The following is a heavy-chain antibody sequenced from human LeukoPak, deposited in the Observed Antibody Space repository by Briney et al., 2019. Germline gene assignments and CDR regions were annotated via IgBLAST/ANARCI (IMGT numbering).Heavy chain of an antibody. V-gene: IGHV3-15*01. Sequence: GGSLRLSCAASGLTFGNAWMSWVRQAPGKGLEWVGRIKSKTDGGTPDYVAPLKGRFTISRDDSQNTLYLQMNSLKTEDTALYYCTTDIRRSNVWPYSVYWGQGTLVTVSS. CDR2: IKSKTDGGTP. CDR3: TTDIRRSNVWPYSVY. CDR1: GLTFGNAW. J-gene: IGHJ4*02. D-gene: IGHD6-19*01.